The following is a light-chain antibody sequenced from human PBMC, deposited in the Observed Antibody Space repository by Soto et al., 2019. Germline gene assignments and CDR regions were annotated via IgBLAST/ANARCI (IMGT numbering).Light chain of an antibody. Sequence: EGVLTQSPVTLSLSPGERATLSCRASQSIRGLLAWYQQKPGQAPSLLIYDASNRATGIPPRFSGSGSGTDLTLTISSLEPEDSEVYYGQQRHMWPITFGQGTRLEIK. CDR3: QQRHMWPIT. CDR1: QSIRGL. CDR2: DAS. V-gene: IGKV3-11*01. J-gene: IGKJ5*01.